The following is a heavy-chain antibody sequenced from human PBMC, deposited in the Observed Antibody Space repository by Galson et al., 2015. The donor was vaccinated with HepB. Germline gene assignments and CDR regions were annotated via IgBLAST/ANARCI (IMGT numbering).Heavy chain of an antibody. CDR3: ARGLRYCSTNSCYYYMDV. J-gene: IGHJ6*03. D-gene: IGHD2-2*01. CDR1: GFTFSSYW. Sequence: SLRLSCAASGFTFSSYWMHWVRQAPGKGLVWVSRINSDGSSTSYADSVKGRFTISRDNAKNTLYLQMNSLRAEDTAIYYCARGLRYCSTNSCYYYMDVWGKGTTVTVSS. V-gene: IGHV3-74*01. CDR2: INSDGSST.